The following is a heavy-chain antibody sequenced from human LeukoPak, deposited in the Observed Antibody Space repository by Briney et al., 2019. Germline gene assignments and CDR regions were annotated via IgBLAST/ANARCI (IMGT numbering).Heavy chain of an antibody. V-gene: IGHV4-4*02. CDR2: VNLQSST. CDR1: GGSITNTNY. CDR3: AREGGPYRPLDY. Sequence: PSETLSLTCGVSGGSITNTNYWTWVRQPPGKGLERIGEVNLQSSTNYNPSLMGRVAISVDTSENHISLQLTSVTAADTAVYYCAREGGPYRPLDYSGQGTLVTVSS. J-gene: IGHJ4*02.